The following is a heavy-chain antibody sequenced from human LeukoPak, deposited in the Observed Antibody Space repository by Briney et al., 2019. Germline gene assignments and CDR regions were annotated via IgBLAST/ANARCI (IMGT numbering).Heavy chain of an antibody. CDR1: GYTFTSYG. CDR2: ISAYNGNT. Sequence: GASVKVSCKASGYTFTSYGISWVRQAPGQGLEWMGWISAYNGNTNYAQKFQGRVTMTEDTSTDTAYMELSSLRSEDTAVYYCATDPDRWSSGYWGQGTLVTVSS. D-gene: IGHD3-16*02. J-gene: IGHJ4*02. V-gene: IGHV1-18*01. CDR3: ATDPDRWSSGY.